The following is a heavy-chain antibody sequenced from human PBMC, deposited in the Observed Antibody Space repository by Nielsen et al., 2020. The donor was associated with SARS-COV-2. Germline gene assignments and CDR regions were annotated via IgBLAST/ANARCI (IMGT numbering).Heavy chain of an antibody. CDR2: FDPEDGET. J-gene: IGHJ4*02. CDR1: CYTLSDFS. CDR3: ATDLGLDY. V-gene: IGHV1-24*01. Sequence: ASLQVSCYVSCYTLSDFSMHWVRQAPGKGLEWMGGFDPEDGETIYAQKFQGRVTMTEDTSTDTAYMELSSLRSEDTAVYYCATDLGLDYWGQGTLVTVSS.